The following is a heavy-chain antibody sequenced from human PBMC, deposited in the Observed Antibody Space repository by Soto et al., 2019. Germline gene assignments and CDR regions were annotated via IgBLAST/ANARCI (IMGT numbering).Heavy chain of an antibody. V-gene: IGHV4-59*01. J-gene: IGHJ4*02. CDR3: ARDGYDGSGSPYPAY. CDR2: VYYLGST. D-gene: IGHD3-10*01. Sequence: SETLSLTCSVSGGSMSEYFWSWIRQSPERGLEWIGYVYYLGSTDYNPSLKSRVTISVDTSKRQFSLRLSSVTAADAAIYYCARDGYDGSGSPYPAYWGPGTQVTVSS. CDR1: GGSMSEYF.